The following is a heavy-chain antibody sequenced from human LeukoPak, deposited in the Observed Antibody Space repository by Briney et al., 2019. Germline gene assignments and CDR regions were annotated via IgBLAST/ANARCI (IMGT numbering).Heavy chain of an antibody. D-gene: IGHD3-22*01. CDR2: IQTTTGGGTA. CDR1: GFTFNTAW. CDR3: TTDSGYYYDSRGYSALYYFDY. V-gene: IGHV3-15*01. J-gene: IGHJ4*02. Sequence: PGGSLRLSCAASGFTFNTAWMSWVRQAPGEGLEWVGRIQTTTGGGTADYAAPVKGRFTISRDDSKNTLYLQMNSLKTEDTAVYYCTTDSGYYYDSRGYSALYYFDYWGQGTLVTVSS.